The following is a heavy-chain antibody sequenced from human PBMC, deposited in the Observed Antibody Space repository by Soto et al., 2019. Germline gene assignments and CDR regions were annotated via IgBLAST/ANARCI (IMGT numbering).Heavy chain of an antibody. V-gene: IGHV1-2*04. J-gene: IGHJ6*02. Sequence: QVQLVQSGAEVKKPGASVKVSCKASGYTFTGYYMHWVRQAPGQGLEWMGWINPNSGGTNYAQKFQCWVTMTRDTSISTAYMELSRLRSDDTAVYYCARGKMIVVVTDYGMDVWGQGTTVTVSS. CDR2: INPNSGGT. D-gene: IGHD3-22*01. CDR3: ARGKMIVVVTDYGMDV. CDR1: GYTFTGYY.